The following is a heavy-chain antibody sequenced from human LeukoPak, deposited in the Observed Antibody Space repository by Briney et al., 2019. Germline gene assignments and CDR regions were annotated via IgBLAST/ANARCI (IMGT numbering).Heavy chain of an antibody. D-gene: IGHD4/OR15-4a*01. CDR2: SRNKANSYSI. CDR1: GFTFSSYA. Sequence: GGSLRLSCAASGFTFSSYAMSWVRQAPGKGLEWVGRSRNKANSYSIVYAASVEGRFTISRDDSKNSLYLQMNSLKAEDTAVYYCARYLTYPAFFDYWGQGTLVTVSS. J-gene: IGHJ4*02. V-gene: IGHV3-72*01. CDR3: ARYLTYPAFFDY.